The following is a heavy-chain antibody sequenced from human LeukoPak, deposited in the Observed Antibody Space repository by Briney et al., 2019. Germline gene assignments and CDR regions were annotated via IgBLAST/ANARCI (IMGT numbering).Heavy chain of an antibody. CDR2: INHSGST. J-gene: IGHJ5*02. CDR1: GGSFSGYY. CDR3: ARDSEAYSQLLSWFDP. Sequence: PSETLSLTCAVYGGSFSGYYWSWIRQPPGKGLEWIGEINHSGSTNYNPSLKSRVTISVDTSKNQFSLKLSSVTAADTVVYYCARDSEAYSQLLSWFDPWGQGTLVTVSS. V-gene: IGHV4-34*01. D-gene: IGHD2-2*01.